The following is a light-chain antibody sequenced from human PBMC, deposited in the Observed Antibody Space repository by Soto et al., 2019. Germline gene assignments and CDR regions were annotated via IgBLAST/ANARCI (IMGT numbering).Light chain of an antibody. J-gene: IGLJ7*01. CDR1: SGSVSTNYY. Sequence: QTVVTQEPSLSVSPGGTVTLTCGLSSGSVSTNYYPSWYQQTPGQAPRTLIHRTSIRSSGVPDRFSGSIVGNKAALTITGAQADDESDYYCVLFMGSGISVFGGGTQLTV. V-gene: IGLV8-61*01. CDR3: VLFMGSGISV. CDR2: RTS.